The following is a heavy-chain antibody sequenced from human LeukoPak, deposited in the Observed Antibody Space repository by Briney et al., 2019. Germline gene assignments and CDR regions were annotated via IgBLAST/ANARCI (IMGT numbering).Heavy chain of an antibody. D-gene: IGHD1-26*01. CDR1: GFSFSNNP. J-gene: IGHJ6*03. CDR3: ARGSATTLYYYYYMDV. CDR2: SSSDGNNE. V-gene: IGHV3-30*01. Sequence: PGRSLRLSCAASGFSFSNNPMHWVRQAPDRGLEWVAVSSSDGNNEYYANSVKGRFTISRDNSKNTLYLQMDSLRPEDTAVYYCARGSATTLYYYYYMDVWGKGTTVTVSS.